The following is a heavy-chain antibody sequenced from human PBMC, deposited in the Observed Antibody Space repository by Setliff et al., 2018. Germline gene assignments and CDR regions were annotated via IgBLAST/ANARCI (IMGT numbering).Heavy chain of an antibody. CDR2: IYYSGST. V-gene: IGHV4-39*01. CDR1: GGSISSSSYY. J-gene: IGHJ4*02. Sequence: PSETLSLTCTVSGGSISSSSYYWGWIRQPPGKGLEWIGSIYYSGSTYYNPSLKSRVTISVDTSKNQFSLKLSSVTAADTAVYYCARRVRIAVLNLYYFEYWGQGTLVTVSS. CDR3: ARRVRIAVLNLYYFEY. D-gene: IGHD1-1*01.